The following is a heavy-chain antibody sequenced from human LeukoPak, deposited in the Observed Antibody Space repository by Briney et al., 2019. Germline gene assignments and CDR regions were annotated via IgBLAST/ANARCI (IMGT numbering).Heavy chain of an antibody. J-gene: IGHJ4*02. CDR2: IYYSGST. CDR1: GGSISSSSYY. CDR3: ARALVYYDSSGYYRGALFDY. D-gene: IGHD3-22*01. Sequence: SETLSLTCTVSGGSISSSSYYWGWIRQPPGKGLEWIGSIYYSGSTYYNPSLKSRVTISVDTSKNQFSLKLSSVTAADTAVYYCARALVYYDSSGYYRGALFDYWGQGTLVTVSS. V-gene: IGHV4-39*07.